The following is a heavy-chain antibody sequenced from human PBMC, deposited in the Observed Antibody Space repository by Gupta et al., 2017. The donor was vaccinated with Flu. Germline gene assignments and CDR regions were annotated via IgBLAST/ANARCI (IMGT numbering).Heavy chain of an antibody. V-gene: IGHV3-23*01. J-gene: IGHJ6*02. D-gene: IGHD3-3*01. CDR2: ITDSGSRT. CDR3: AKTLIATLGFMEPSRGNGYRGMNV. Sequence: EEQLLQSGGGLVEPGGSLRVSCEASGFNFKEYAMNWVRQAPGKGLEWVSGITDSGSRTYYAGSVKGRFTISRDNFKNTLLLEMSRLSVEDTAVYYCAKTLIATLGFMEPSRGNGYRGMNVWGQGTTVIVSS. CDR1: GFNFKEYA.